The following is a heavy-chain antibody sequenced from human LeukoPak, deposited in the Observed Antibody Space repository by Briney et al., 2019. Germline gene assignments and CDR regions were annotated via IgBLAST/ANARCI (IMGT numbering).Heavy chain of an antibody. V-gene: IGHV3-23*01. CDR3: AKDHRYCSSTSCYLFDY. Sequence: GGSLRLSCAASGFTFSSYAMSWVRQAPGKGLEWVSAISGSGGSTYYADSVKGRSTISRDNSKNTLYLQMNSLRAEDTAVYYCAKDHRYCSSTSCYLFDYWGQGTLVTVSS. CDR1: GFTFSSYA. D-gene: IGHD2-2*01. J-gene: IGHJ4*02. CDR2: ISGSGGST.